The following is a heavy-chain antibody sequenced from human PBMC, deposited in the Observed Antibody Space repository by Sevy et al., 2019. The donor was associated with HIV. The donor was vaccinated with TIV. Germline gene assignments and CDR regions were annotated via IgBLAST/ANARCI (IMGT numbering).Heavy chain of an antibody. Sequence: GGSLRLSCAASGFTFSSYWMSWVHQAPGKGLEWVANIKQDGSEKYYVDSVKGRFTISRDNAKNSLYLQMNSLRAEDTALYYCAREREWSYYYYGMDVWGQGTTVTVSS. CDR1: GFTFSSYW. CDR2: IKQDGSEK. D-gene: IGHD3-3*01. CDR3: AREREWSYYYYGMDV. V-gene: IGHV3-7*03. J-gene: IGHJ6*02.